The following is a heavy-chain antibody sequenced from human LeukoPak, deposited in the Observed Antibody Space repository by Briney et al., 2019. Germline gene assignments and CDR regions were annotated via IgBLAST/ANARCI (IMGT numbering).Heavy chain of an antibody. CDR2: INPNSGGT. CDR1: GYTFTGDY. J-gene: IGHJ5*02. Sequence: ASVKVSCKASGYTFTGDYMHWVRHAPGQGLEWMGWINPNSGGTNYAQKFQGRVTLTRDTSISTAYMEMSRLTSDDTAVYYCARGVAEAVNWFDPWGQGTLVTVSS. V-gene: IGHV1-2*02. CDR3: ARGVAEAVNWFDP. D-gene: IGHD6-13*01.